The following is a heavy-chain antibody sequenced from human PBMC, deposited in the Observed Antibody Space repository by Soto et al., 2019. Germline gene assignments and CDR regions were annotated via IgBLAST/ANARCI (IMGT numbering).Heavy chain of an antibody. CDR2: LSGSGGST. J-gene: IGHJ2*01. V-gene: IGHV3-23*01. CDR3: AKDGFRNGGCSRENWYFDL. CDR1: GFTFSSFA. D-gene: IGHD2-15*01. Sequence: EVQLLESGGGLVQPGGSLRVSCAASGFTFSSFAITWVRQAPGKGLEWLSSLSGSGGSTYYADSVKGRFTSSRDTSKNTLHLQMNSLRADDTAVYYCAKDGFRNGGCSRENWYFDLCGRGTLVTVSA.